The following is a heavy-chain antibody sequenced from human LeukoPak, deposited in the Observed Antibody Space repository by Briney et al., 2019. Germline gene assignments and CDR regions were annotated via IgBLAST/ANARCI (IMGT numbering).Heavy chain of an antibody. J-gene: IGHJ4*02. V-gene: IGHV3-74*01. CDR1: GFTFRSHW. Sequence: HTGGSLRLSFAASGFTFRSHWMDWVRQAPGKGLIWVSRIDGDESATYYGDSVKGRFTSSRYNTQTTLYLQMNSLSVEDTAVYYCVRTHSSGYYYFDSWGQGTLVTVSS. CDR3: VRTHSSGYYYFDS. D-gene: IGHD3-22*01. CDR2: IDGDESAT.